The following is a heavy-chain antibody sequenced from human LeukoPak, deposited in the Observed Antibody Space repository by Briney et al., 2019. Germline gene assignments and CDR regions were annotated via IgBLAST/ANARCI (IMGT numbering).Heavy chain of an antibody. CDR3: ARDLSRITMIVVVTSSAFDI. CDR2: IYYSGST. V-gene: IGHV4-4*02. D-gene: IGHD3-22*01. Sequence: PGGSLRLSCAASGFIFSNAWMSWVRQAPGKGLEWIGSIYYSGSTYYNPSLKSRVTISVDTSKNQFSLKLSSVTAADTAVYYCARDLSRITMIVVVTSSAFDIWGQGTMVTVSS. J-gene: IGHJ3*02. CDR1: GFIFSNAW.